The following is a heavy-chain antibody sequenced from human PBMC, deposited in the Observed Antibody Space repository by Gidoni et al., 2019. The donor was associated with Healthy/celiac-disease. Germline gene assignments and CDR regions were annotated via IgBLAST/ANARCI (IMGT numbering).Heavy chain of an antibody. V-gene: IGHV4-30-4*01. D-gene: IGHD4-17*01. CDR1: GGSISSGDYY. CDR3: ARDTTVTGYVDY. CDR2: IYYSGST. J-gene: IGHJ4*02. Sequence: QVPLQESGPGLVKPSQTLSLTCPVSGGSISSGDYYWSWLRQPPGKGLEWIGYIYYSGSTYYNPSLKSRVTISVDTSKNQFSLKLSSVTAADTAVYYCARDTTVTGYVDYWGQGTLVTVSS.